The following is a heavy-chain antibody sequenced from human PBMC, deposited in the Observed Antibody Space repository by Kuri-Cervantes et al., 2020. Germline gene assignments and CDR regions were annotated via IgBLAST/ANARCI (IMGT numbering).Heavy chain of an antibody. Sequence: GGSLRLSCAASGLTVSSNYMSWVRQAPGKGLEWVSIIYSGGSTCYADSVKGRFTISRDNSKNTLYLQMNSLRAEDTAVYYCAKGSIASIDYWGQGTLVTVSS. D-gene: IGHD6-13*01. CDR3: AKGSIASIDY. J-gene: IGHJ4*02. CDR1: GLTVSSNY. V-gene: IGHV3-66*01. CDR2: IYSGGST.